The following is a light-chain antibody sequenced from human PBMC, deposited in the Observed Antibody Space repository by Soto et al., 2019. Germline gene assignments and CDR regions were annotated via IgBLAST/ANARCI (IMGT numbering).Light chain of an antibody. CDR2: GAS. CDR3: QQYNDWLT. Sequence: EIVMTQSPATLSVSPGERATLSCRASQSVSSNLAWYQHKPGQAPRLLIYGASTRATGIPARFSGSGSGTEFTLIISSLQSEDFAVYYCQQYNDWLTFGGGTKVDIK. V-gene: IGKV3-15*01. J-gene: IGKJ4*01. CDR1: QSVSSN.